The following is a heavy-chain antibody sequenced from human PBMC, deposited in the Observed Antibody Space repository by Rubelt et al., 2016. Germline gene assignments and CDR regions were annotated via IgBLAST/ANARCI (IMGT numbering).Heavy chain of an antibody. V-gene: IGHV3-23*01. CDR3: ARTGRNSGYYYYGLDV. CDR2: ISGSGSST. Sequence: RGKGLEWVSAISGSGSSTYYADSVRGRFTISRDNSKNTLYLQMSSLRAEDTAVYYCARTGRNSGYYYYGLDVWGQGTTVTVSS. D-gene: IGHD2/OR15-2a*01. J-gene: IGHJ6*02.